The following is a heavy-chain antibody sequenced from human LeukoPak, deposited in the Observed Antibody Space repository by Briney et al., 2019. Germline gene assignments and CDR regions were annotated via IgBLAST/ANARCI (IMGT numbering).Heavy chain of an antibody. J-gene: IGHJ5*02. D-gene: IGHD4-17*01. V-gene: IGHV3-33*06. CDR2: IWYDGSNK. Sequence: GGSLRLSCAASGFTFSSYGMHWVRQAPGKGLEWVAVIWYDGSNKYYADSVEGRFTISRDNSKNTLYLQMNSLRAEDTAVYYCAKDLGPNGAGWFDPWGQGTLVTVSS. CDR1: GFTFSSYG. CDR3: AKDLGPNGAGWFDP.